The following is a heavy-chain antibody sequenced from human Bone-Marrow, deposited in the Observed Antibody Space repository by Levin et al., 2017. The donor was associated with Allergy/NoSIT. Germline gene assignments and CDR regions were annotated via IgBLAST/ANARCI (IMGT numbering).Heavy chain of an antibody. CDR3: MTTSTMITFGGVIARRNFDY. Sequence: PGGSLRLSCAASGFTFSDAWMSWVRQAPGKGLEWVGRIKSKPDGGTTDYAAPVKGRFTISRDDSKNTLYLQMNSLETEDTAVYYCMTTSTMITFGGVIARRNFDYWGQGTLVTVSS. D-gene: IGHD3-16*02. J-gene: IGHJ4*02. V-gene: IGHV3-15*01. CDR1: GFTFSDAW. CDR2: IKSKPDGGTT.